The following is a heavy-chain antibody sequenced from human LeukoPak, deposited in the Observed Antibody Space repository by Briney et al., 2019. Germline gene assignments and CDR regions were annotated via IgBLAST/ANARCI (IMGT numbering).Heavy chain of an antibody. J-gene: IGHJ4*02. CDR2: IKQDGSEE. V-gene: IGHV3-7*01. CDR1: GFTFTNYW. CDR3: ARGYSYGLAPFDY. D-gene: IGHD5-18*01. Sequence: GGSLRLSCVASGFTFTNYWMSWVRQAPGKGLEWVANIKQDGSEELYADSVRGRYTISRDNAKNSLHLQMNSLRAEDTAVYHCARGYSYGLAPFDYWGQGTLVSVSS.